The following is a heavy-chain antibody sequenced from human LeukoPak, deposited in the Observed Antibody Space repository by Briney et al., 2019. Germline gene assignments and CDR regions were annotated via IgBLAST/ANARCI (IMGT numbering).Heavy chain of an antibody. V-gene: IGHV4-59*01. Sequence: SETLSLTCTVSGGSISGYYWVWIRQPPGKGLEWIGYIRHSGSTRYNSSLKSRVTISVDTSKNQFSLRLNSVTAADTADYYCAREGSNGWFDYWGQGTLVTVSS. CDR1: GGSISGYY. CDR2: IRHSGST. J-gene: IGHJ4*02. CDR3: AREGSNGWFDY. D-gene: IGHD3-16*01.